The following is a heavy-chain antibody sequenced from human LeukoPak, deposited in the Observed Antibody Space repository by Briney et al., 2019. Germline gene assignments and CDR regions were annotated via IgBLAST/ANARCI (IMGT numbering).Heavy chain of an antibody. Sequence: SETLSLTCTVSGGSISSSSYYWGWIRQPPGKGLEWIGSIYHSGSTYYNPSLKSRVTISVDTSKNQFSLKLSSVTAADTAVYYCARAPDYYYMDVWGKGTTVTVSS. CDR3: ARAPDYYYMDV. CDR1: GGSISSSSYY. J-gene: IGHJ6*03. V-gene: IGHV4-39*07. CDR2: IYHSGST.